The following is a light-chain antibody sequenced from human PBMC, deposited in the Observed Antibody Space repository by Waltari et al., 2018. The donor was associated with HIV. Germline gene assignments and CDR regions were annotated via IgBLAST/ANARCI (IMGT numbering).Light chain of an antibody. J-gene: IGKJ1*01. CDR3: QQSFNTPWT. Sequence: DIQMTQSPSSLSASVGDRVTVTCRASQSISTFLNWYQQKQGKAPKLLIFGSSKLQDGVPSRFSGSGSGTDFTLTIGSLQSEDIATYYCQQSFNTPWTFGQGTKVEVK. CDR2: GSS. V-gene: IGKV1-39*01. CDR1: QSISTF.